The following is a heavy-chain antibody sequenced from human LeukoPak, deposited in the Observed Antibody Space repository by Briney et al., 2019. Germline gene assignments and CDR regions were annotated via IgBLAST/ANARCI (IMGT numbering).Heavy chain of an antibody. J-gene: IGHJ5*02. CDR2: IYHGGRT. D-gene: IGHD3-9*01. CDR3: ARDAAYYDILTGYVRFDP. V-gene: IGHV4-4*07. Sequence: SETLSLTCTVSGGSISSYYWSWIRQPAGKGLEGIGRIYHGGRTYYNPSRKSRVTISVDTSKNQFSLKLSSVTAADTAVYYCARDAAYYDILTGYVRFDPWGQGTLVTVSS. CDR1: GGSISSYY.